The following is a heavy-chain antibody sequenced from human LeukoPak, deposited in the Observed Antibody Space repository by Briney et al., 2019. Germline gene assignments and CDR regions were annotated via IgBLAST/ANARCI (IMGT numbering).Heavy chain of an antibody. J-gene: IGHJ4*02. V-gene: IGHV1-18*01. CDR3: ARHILSGYDFDY. Sequence: GASVKVSCKASGYTFTSYGISWVRQAPGQGFEWMGWTSAYNGNTNYAQKLQGRVTMTTDTSTSTAYMELRSLRSDDTAVYYCARHILSGYDFDYWGQGTLVTVSS. CDR2: TSAYNGNT. CDR1: GYTFTSYG. D-gene: IGHD5-12*01.